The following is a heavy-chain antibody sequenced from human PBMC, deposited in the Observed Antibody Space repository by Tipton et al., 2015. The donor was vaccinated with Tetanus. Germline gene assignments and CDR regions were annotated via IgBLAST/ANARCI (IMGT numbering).Heavy chain of an antibody. CDR1: GGSISSSNW. Sequence: TLSLTCAVSGGSISSSNWWSWVRQPPGKGLEWIGEIYHSGSTNYNPSIKSRVTISVDKSKNQFSLKLSSVTAADTAVYYCAARSNWNSVFDYWGQGTLVTVSS. CDR2: IYHSGST. CDR3: AARSNWNSVFDY. D-gene: IGHD1-7*01. V-gene: IGHV4-4*02. J-gene: IGHJ4*02.